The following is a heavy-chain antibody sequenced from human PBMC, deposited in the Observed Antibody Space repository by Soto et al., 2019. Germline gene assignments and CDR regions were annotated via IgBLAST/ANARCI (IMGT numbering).Heavy chain of an antibody. Sequence: QLQLQESGPGLVKPSETLSLTCTVSGGSISSSSYYWGWIRQPPGKGLEWIGSIYYSGSTYYNPSLKSRVTISVDTSKNQFSLKLSSVTAADTAVYYCARHSSVITIFGPEDWFDPWGQGTLVTVSS. V-gene: IGHV4-39*01. CDR2: IYYSGST. J-gene: IGHJ5*02. CDR3: ARHSSVITIFGPEDWFDP. CDR1: GGSISSSSYY. D-gene: IGHD3-3*01.